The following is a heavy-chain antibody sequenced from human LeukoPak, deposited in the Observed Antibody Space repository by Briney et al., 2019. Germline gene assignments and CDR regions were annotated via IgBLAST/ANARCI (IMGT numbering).Heavy chain of an antibody. CDR1: GFTFCSYA. CDR2: ISGSGGST. J-gene: IGHJ4*01. CDR3: ARNRGVLRYFDWLTAPDY. Sequence: GGSVRLPCAASGFTFCSYAMMWVRQAPGKGLEGVSDISGSGGSTYYADSVKGRFTISRNNSKNTLYLQMNSLRAEDTAVYYCARNRGVLRYFDWLTAPDYWGHGTLVTVSS. V-gene: IGHV3-23*01. D-gene: IGHD3-9*01.